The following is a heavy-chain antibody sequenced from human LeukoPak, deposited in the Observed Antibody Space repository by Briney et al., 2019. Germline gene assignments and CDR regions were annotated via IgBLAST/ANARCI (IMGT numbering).Heavy chain of an antibody. D-gene: IGHD3-3*01. CDR2: IYTRGST. J-gene: IGHJ3*02. CDR3: ARHSFHDFWSGYSLDAFDI. CDR1: GGSITSYY. Sequence: SETLSLTCTVSGGSITSYYWSWIRQPAGKGLEWIGRIYTRGSTNYNPSLKSRITISVDTSKNQFSLKLSSVTAADTAVYYCARHSFHDFWSGYSLDAFDIWGQGTMVTVSS. V-gene: IGHV4-4*07.